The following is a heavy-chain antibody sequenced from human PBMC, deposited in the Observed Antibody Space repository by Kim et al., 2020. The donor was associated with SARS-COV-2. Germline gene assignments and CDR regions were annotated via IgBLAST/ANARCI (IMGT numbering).Heavy chain of an antibody. Sequence: GGSLRLSCAASGFTFNSYAMSWVRQAPGKGLEWVSAISGSGVSTYYSDSVKGRFTTSRDNSKNTLYLQINSLRAEDTAIYYCAKAHMERTSSSWSTQPRQYYYGMDVWGQGTTVTVSS. V-gene: IGHV3-23*01. CDR2: ISGSGVST. J-gene: IGHJ6*02. CDR3: AKAHMERTSSSWSTQPRQYYYGMDV. D-gene: IGHD6-13*01. CDR1: GFTFNSYA.